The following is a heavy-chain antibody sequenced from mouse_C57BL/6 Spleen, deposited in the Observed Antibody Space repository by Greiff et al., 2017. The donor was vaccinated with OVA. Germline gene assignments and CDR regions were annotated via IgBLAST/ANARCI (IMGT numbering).Heavy chain of an antibody. CDR3: ARKEDYYGSSAMDY. J-gene: IGHJ4*01. CDR1: GYTFTSYW. Sequence: QVQLQQPGAELVMPGASVKLSCKASGYTFTSYWLHWVKQRPGQGLEWIGEIDPSDSYTNYNQNFKGKSTLTVDKSSSTAYMKLSSLTSEDSAVYYCARKEDYYGSSAMDYWGQGTSVTVSS. CDR2: IDPSDSYT. V-gene: IGHV1-69*01. D-gene: IGHD1-1*01.